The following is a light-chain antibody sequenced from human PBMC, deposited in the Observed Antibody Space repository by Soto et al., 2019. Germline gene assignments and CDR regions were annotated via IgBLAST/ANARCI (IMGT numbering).Light chain of an antibody. V-gene: IGKV1-5*03. CDR2: KGS. J-gene: IGKJ4*01. Sequence: SHRTQSPATRSASVLYRVTSTCLASQSISTWLARYQQNPGNAPKLLIYKGSTLESGVPARFSGSGSGTDLTLTISRLEPEDFAVYYCQQYGTSPLTFGGGTKV. CDR1: QSISTW. CDR3: QQYGTSPLT.